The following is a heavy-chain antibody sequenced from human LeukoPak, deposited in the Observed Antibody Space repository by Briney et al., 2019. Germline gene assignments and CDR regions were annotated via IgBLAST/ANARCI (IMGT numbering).Heavy chain of an antibody. D-gene: IGHD6-6*01. CDR3: ARLFSIAAQRRLFWFDP. CDR1: GGSISSYY. CDR2: IYTSGST. Sequence: SETLSLTCTVSGGSISSYYWSWIRQPPGKGLEWIGYIYTSGSTNYNPSLKSRVTISVDTSKNQFSLKLSSVTAADTAVYYCARLFSIAAQRRLFWFDPWGQGTLVTVSS. V-gene: IGHV4-4*09. J-gene: IGHJ5*02.